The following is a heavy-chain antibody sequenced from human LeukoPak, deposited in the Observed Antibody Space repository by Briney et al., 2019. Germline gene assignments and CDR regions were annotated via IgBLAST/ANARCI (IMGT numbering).Heavy chain of an antibody. Sequence: PSETLSLTCAVYGGSFSGYYWSWIRQPPGKGLEWIGEINHSGSTNYNPSLKSRVTISVDTSKNQFSLKLSSVTAADTAVYYCAREAGGYCSSTSCEGGWFDPWGQGTLVTVSS. CDR2: INHSGST. CDR3: AREAGGYCSSTSCEGGWFDP. V-gene: IGHV4-34*01. CDR1: GGSFSGYY. J-gene: IGHJ5*02. D-gene: IGHD2-2*01.